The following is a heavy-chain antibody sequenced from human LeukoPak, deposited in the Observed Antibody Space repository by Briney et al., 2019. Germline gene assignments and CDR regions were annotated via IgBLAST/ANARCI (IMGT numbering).Heavy chain of an antibody. J-gene: IGHJ3*02. Sequence: SETLSLTCTVSAGSISSYYWSWIRQPPGKGLEWIGYIYYTGSTSYNPSLKSRVTISMDTSKNQFSLKLSSVTAADSAVYYCARSDYSGSGTYTEFDAFDIWGQGPMVTVSS. CDR1: AGSISSYY. V-gene: IGHV4-59*01. CDR3: ARSDYSGSGTYTEFDAFDI. D-gene: IGHD3-10*01. CDR2: IYYTGST.